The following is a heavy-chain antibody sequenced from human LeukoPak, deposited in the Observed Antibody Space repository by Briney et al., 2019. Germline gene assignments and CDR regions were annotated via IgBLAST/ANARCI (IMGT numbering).Heavy chain of an antibody. CDR1: GFTFCSYN. D-gene: IGHD4-17*01. Sequence: GGSLRLSCAASGFTFCSYNMIWVRQAPGKGLEGVSSISSSSSYIYYADSEKGRFTISRDNAKNSLYLQMNSLRAEDTAVYYCARNRNDYGDYVFDYWGQGTLVTVSS. CDR2: ISSSSSYI. V-gene: IGHV3-21*01. CDR3: ARNRNDYGDYVFDY. J-gene: IGHJ4*02.